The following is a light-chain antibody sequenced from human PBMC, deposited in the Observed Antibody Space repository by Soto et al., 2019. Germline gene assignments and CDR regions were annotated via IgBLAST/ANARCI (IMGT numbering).Light chain of an antibody. CDR3: QQTYSTPPT. Sequence: DIQMTQSPSSLSASVGDRVTITCRASQSISTYLNWYQQKPGKAPKLLIYLASSLQSGVPSRFSGSGSGTDFTLTISSLQPEDFATYSCQQTYSTPPTFGQGTKVEIK. CDR1: QSISTY. J-gene: IGKJ1*01. V-gene: IGKV1-39*01. CDR2: LAS.